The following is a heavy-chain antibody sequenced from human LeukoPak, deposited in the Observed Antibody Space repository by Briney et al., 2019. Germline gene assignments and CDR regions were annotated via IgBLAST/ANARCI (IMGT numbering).Heavy chain of an antibody. CDR3: ARGIGTYYDSSGYSC. V-gene: IGHV4-59*01. J-gene: IGHJ4*02. D-gene: IGHD3-22*01. CDR1: GGSISSYY. CDR2: IYYSGST. Sequence: SETLSLTCTVSGGSISSYYWSWIRQPPGKGLEWIGYIYYSGSTNYNPSLKSRVTISADTSKNQFSLKLSSVTAADTAVYYCARGIGTYYDSSGYSCWGQGTLVTVSS.